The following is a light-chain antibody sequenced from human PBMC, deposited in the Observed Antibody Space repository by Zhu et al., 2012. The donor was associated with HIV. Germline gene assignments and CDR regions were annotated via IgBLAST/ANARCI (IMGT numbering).Light chain of an antibody. J-gene: IGKJ1*01. CDR3: HQYDNSWT. CDR1: QSVSSNY. CDR2: GAS. Sequence: EVVLTQSPDTLSLSPGDRATLACRASQSVSSNYLIWYQQKPGQAPRPLIYGASDRASGVPDRFSGSGSGTDFTLSISRLEPEDFAVYYCHQYDNSWTFGQGTKEEIK. V-gene: IGKV3-20*01.